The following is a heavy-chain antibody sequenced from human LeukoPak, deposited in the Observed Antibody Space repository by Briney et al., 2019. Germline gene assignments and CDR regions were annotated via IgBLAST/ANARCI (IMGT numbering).Heavy chain of an antibody. Sequence: SQTLSLTCTVSGGSISSGDYYWSWIRQPPGKGLEWIGYIYYSGSTYYNPSLKSRVTISVDTSKNQFSLKLSSVTAADTAVYYCARRGEYYGSGKWRSLSNWFDPWGQGTLVTVSS. CDR1: GGSISSGDYY. CDR2: IYYSGST. J-gene: IGHJ5*02. CDR3: ARRGEYYGSGKWRSLSNWFDP. D-gene: IGHD3-10*01. V-gene: IGHV4-30-4*01.